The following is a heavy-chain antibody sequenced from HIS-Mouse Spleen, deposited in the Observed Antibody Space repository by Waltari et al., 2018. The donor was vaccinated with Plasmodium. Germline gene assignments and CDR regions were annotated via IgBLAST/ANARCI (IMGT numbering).Heavy chain of an antibody. CDR2: FNPNSGGT. J-gene: IGHJ1*01. Sequence: QVQLVQSGAEVKKPGASVKVSCKASGYTFTGYYMHWVRQAPGQGLEWMGWFNPNSGGTNYAQKLQGRVTRTSDTSISTAYMELSRLRSDDTAVYYCARVLGYKAAAGTFVEYFQHWGQGTLVTVSS. CDR1: GYTFTGYY. V-gene: IGHV1-2*02. D-gene: IGHD6-13*01. CDR3: ARVLGYKAAAGTFVEYFQH.